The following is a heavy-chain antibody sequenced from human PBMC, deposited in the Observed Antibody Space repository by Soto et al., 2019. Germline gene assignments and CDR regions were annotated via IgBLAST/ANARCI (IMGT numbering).Heavy chain of an antibody. V-gene: IGHV1-18*01. CDR1: GYTFTSYG. CDR2: ISAYNGNT. Sequence: QVQLVQSGAEVKKPGASVKVSCKASGYTFTSYGISWVRQAPGQGLEWMGWISAYNGNTNYAQKLQGRVTMTTDTXPXTXYMELRSLRSDDTAVYYCARVTPSLGIAAAGSWFDPWGQGTLVTVSS. J-gene: IGHJ5*02. CDR3: ARVTPSLGIAAAGSWFDP. D-gene: IGHD6-13*01.